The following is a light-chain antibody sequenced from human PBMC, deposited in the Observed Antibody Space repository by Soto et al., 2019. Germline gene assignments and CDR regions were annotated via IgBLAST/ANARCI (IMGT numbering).Light chain of an antibody. CDR3: QQYNDWPRGYT. CDR1: QSVSSN. Sequence: EIVMTQSPATLSVSPGERATLSCRASQSVSSNLAWYQQKPGQAPRLLFNGASTRATGIPVRFSASGSGTEFTLTISSLQSEDFAFYYCQQYNDWPRGYTFGQGTKLEIK. CDR2: GAS. V-gene: IGKV3-15*01. J-gene: IGKJ2*01.